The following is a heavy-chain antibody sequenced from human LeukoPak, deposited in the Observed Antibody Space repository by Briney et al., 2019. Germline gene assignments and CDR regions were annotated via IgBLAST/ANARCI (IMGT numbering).Heavy chain of an antibody. Sequence: GGSLRLPCAASGFTFNSYAMHWVRQAPGKGLEWVAVISFDGSTKYYADSVRGRFTISRDNSKNTLYLQMNSLRVEDTAVYYCAKDSSTSCHDWGQGTLVTVSS. CDR3: AKDSSTSCHD. CDR2: ISFDGSTK. D-gene: IGHD2-2*01. J-gene: IGHJ4*02. V-gene: IGHV3-30-3*01. CDR1: GFTFNSYA.